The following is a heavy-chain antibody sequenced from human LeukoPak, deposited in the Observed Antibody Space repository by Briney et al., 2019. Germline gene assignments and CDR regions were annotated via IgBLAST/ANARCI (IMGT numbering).Heavy chain of an antibody. CDR2: IHYRGST. CDR1: GGSISPYY. V-gene: IGHV4-59*08. D-gene: IGHD6-19*01. CDR3: AGPTSSGWHGDFDY. Sequence: SETLSLTCTVSGGSISPYYWSWIRQSPGKGLEWIGCIHYRGSTIYNPSLKSRVSISVDTSKNQFSLKLSSATAADTSVYYCAGPTSSGWHGDFDYWGQGTLVTVSS. J-gene: IGHJ4*02.